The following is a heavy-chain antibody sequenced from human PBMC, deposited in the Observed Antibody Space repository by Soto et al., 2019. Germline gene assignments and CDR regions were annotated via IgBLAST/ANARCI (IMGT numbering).Heavy chain of an antibody. D-gene: IGHD4-17*01. CDR1: GGTFSSYA. V-gene: IGHV1-69*01. J-gene: IGHJ4*02. CDR3: AVDDGDYPQRYFDS. CDR2: IITIFGTA. Sequence: QVQLVQSGAEVKKPGYSVKVSCKASGGTFSSYAISWVRQAPVQGLEWMGGIITIFGTANYAQKFQGRVTITADESTSTSYMELSSLRSEDTAVYYCAVDDGDYPQRYFDSWGQGSLVTVSS.